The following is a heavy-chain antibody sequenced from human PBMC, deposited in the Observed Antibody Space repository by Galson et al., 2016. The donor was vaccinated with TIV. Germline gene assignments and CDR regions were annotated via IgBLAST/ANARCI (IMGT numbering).Heavy chain of an antibody. J-gene: IGHJ4*02. D-gene: IGHD6-19*01. Sequence: SLRLSCAASGFTFSSCWMSWVRQAPGKGLEWVASIKQDGSEKYYVDSVKGRFTISRDNGQNSLYLQMNSLTAEDTAVYYCARDVGRAVAGRGLFDYWGQGTLVTASS. CDR1: GFTFSSCW. CDR2: IKQDGSEK. V-gene: IGHV3-7*01. CDR3: ARDVGRAVAGRGLFDY.